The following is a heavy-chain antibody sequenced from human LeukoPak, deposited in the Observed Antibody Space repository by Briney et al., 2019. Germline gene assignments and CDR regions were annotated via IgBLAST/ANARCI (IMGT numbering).Heavy chain of an antibody. D-gene: IGHD2-15*01. Sequence: GGSLRLSCAAFGFTFSSYWMSWVRQAPGKGLEWVANIKQDGSEKYYVDSVKGRFTISRDNAKNSLYLQMNSLRAEDTAVYYCARVFGYCSGGSCYYFDYWGQGTLVTVSS. CDR1: GFTFSSYW. CDR3: ARVFGYCSGGSCYYFDY. CDR2: IKQDGSEK. J-gene: IGHJ4*02. V-gene: IGHV3-7*01.